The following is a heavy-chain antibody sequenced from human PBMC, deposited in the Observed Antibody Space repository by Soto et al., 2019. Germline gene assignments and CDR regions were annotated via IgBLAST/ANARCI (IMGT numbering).Heavy chain of an antibody. CDR2: IYYSGST. CDR1: GVSISSGGYY. V-gene: IGHV4-31*03. Sequence: PSETLSLTCTVSGVSISSGGYYWSWIRQHPGKGLEWIGYIYYSGSTYYNPSLKSRVTISVDTSKNQFSLKLSSVTAADTAVYYCARGDIVVVVAATPGAFNIWGQGTMVTVSS. J-gene: IGHJ3*02. D-gene: IGHD2-15*01. CDR3: ARGDIVVVVAATPGAFNI.